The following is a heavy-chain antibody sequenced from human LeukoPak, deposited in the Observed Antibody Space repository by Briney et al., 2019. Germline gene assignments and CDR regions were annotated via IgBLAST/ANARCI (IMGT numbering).Heavy chain of an antibody. CDR2: IYTSGST. J-gene: IGHJ4*02. CDR3: ARLGSDY. V-gene: IGHV4-4*07. CDR1: GGSISSYY. Sequence: SETLSLTCTVSGGSISSYYWSWIRQPARKGLEWIRRIYTSGSTNYNPSLKSRVTMSVDTSKNQFSLKLSSVTAAGTAVYYCARLGSDYWGQGTLVTVSS. D-gene: IGHD1-26*01.